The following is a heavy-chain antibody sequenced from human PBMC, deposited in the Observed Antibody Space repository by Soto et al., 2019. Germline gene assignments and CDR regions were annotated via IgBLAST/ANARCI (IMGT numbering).Heavy chain of an antibody. Sequence: PSETLSLTCTVSGGSISSGDYCWSWIRQPPGTGLEWIGEINHSGSTNYNPSLKSRVTISVDTSKNQFSLKLTSVTAADTAVYYCARDKITGLFDYWGQGTLVT. D-gene: IGHD2-8*02. V-gene: IGHV4-39*07. CDR3: ARDKITGLFDY. J-gene: IGHJ4*02. CDR2: INHSGST. CDR1: GGSISSGDYC.